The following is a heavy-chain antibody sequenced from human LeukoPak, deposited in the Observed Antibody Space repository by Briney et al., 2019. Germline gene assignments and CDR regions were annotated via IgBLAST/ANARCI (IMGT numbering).Heavy chain of an antibody. CDR1: GGSVSGYF. J-gene: IGHJ4*02. Sequence: PSETLSLTCTVSGGSVSGYFWDWIRQPPGKGLERIGYIYYTGDTNYNSSLNSRVTISVDTTKNQLSLKLTSVTPADTAVYYCARNSGWYRFDFWGQGTLVTVSS. CDR2: IYYTGDT. CDR3: ARNSGWYRFDF. V-gene: IGHV4-59*02. D-gene: IGHD6-19*01.